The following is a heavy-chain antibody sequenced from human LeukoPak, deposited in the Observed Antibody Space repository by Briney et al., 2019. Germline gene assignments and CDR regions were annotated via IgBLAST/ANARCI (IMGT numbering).Heavy chain of an antibody. Sequence: PGGSLRLSCAASGFTFSSYGMHWVRQAPGKGLEWVAFIPDDGTYKYYADSVKGRFTISRDNSKNTLYLQMNSLRPEDTAVYYCAKGGIQLWSFFDYWGQGTLVTVSS. D-gene: IGHD5-18*01. CDR2: IPDDGTYK. CDR1: GFTFSSYG. CDR3: AKGGIQLWSFFDY. J-gene: IGHJ4*02. V-gene: IGHV3-30*02.